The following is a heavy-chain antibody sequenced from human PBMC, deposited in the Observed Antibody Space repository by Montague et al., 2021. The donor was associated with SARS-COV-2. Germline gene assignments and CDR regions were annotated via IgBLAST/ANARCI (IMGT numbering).Heavy chain of an antibody. CDR2: IYYSGST. J-gene: IGHJ6*02. CDR1: GFTFNKYS. V-gene: IGHV4-39*07. Sequence: LSLSWSASGFTFNKYSMNWVRQAPGKGLEWIGSIYYSGSTYYNPSLKSRVTISVDTSKNQFSLKLSSVTAADTAVYYCARVGRQQLVRLSGMDVWGQGTTVTVSS. D-gene: IGHD6-13*01. CDR3: ARVGRQQLVRLSGMDV.